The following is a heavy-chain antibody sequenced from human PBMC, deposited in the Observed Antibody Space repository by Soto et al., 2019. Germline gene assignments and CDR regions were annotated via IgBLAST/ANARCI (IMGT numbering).Heavy chain of an antibody. CDR2: ISAYNGNT. J-gene: IGHJ4*02. V-gene: IGHV1-18*01. Sequence: EASVKVSCKASGYTFTSYGISWVRQAPGQGLEWMGWISAYNGNTNYAQKLQDRVTMTTATSTNTVFLELRSLKSDDTAIYYCARDRLRGYDSSGFYSWGQGTMVTVSS. D-gene: IGHD3-22*01. CDR1: GYTFTSYG. CDR3: ARDRLRGYDSSGFYS.